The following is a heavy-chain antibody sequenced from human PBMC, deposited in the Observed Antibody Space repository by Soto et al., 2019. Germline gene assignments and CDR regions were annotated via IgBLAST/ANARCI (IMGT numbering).Heavy chain of an antibody. CDR3: ASLLRGYSGTGDY. CDR2: IIPIFGTA. J-gene: IGHJ4*02. D-gene: IGHD5-12*01. V-gene: IGHV1-69*12. Sequence: QVQLVQSGAEVKEPGSSVKVSCKASGGTFSSYAISWVRQAPGQGLEWMGGIIPIFGTAKYAQKFQGRVTITADESTSTAYMELSSLRSEDTAVYYCASLLRGYSGTGDYWGQGTLVTVSS. CDR1: GGTFSSYA.